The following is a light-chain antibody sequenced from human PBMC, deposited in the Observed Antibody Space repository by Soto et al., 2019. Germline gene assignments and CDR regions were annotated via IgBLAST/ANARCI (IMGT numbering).Light chain of an antibody. V-gene: IGKV1-39*01. CDR2: ATS. J-gene: IGKJ1*01. CDR3: QQSYSSTWT. Sequence: DIQMTQSPSSLSASVGDRVTITCRASQNIDHHLNWYQHKPGSAPRLLMDATSRMQGGVPSMFSGSGTGTEFALIINSLQPEDFATYYCQQSYSSTWTFGQGTRVEVK. CDR1: QNIDHH.